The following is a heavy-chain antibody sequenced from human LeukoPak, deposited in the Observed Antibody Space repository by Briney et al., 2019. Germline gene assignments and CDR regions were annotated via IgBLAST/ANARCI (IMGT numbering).Heavy chain of an antibody. CDR1: GFTFSTSW. Sequence: GGSLRLSCAASGFTFSTSWMSWVRQAPGKGLEWVSSITTSSNYIKYADSVKDRFTISRDNAKNSLYLQMNSLRAEDTALYYCATDGYSSGWKYFDSWGQGTLVTVSS. V-gene: IGHV3-21*01. CDR2: ITTSSNYI. D-gene: IGHD6-19*01. J-gene: IGHJ4*02. CDR3: ATDGYSSGWKYFDS.